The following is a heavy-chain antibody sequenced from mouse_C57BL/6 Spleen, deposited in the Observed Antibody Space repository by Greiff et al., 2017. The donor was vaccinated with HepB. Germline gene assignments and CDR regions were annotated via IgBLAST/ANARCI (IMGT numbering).Heavy chain of an antibody. J-gene: IGHJ2*01. CDR3: TRDDGYIPFGY. D-gene: IGHD2-3*01. CDR2: IDPETGGT. CDR1: GYTFTDYE. V-gene: IGHV1-15*01. Sequence: LVESGAELVRPGASVTLSCKASGYTFTDYEMHWVKQTPVHGLEWIGAIDPETGGTAYNQKFKGKAILTADKSSSTAYMELRSLTSEDSAVYYCTRDDGYIPFGYWGQGTTLTVSS.